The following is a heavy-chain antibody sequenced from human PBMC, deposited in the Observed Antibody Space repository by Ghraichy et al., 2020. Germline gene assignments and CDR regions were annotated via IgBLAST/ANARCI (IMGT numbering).Heavy chain of an antibody. V-gene: IGHV3-9*01. CDR1: GFTFEDYG. Sequence: SLNISCAASGFTFEDYGMHWVRQAPGKGLEWVSGISWNSGSLDYADSVKGRFTISRDNAKNSLYLQMNSLRGEDTALYYCARRDSITMKVGAFDVWGRGTMVTVSS. CDR2: ISWNSGSL. J-gene: IGHJ3*01. CDR3: ARRDSITMKVGAFDV. D-gene: IGHD3-22*01.